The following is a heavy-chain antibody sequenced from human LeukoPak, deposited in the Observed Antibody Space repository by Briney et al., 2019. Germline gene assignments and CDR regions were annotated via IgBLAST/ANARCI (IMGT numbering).Heavy chain of an antibody. D-gene: IGHD6-6*01. CDR1: GGSFSGYY. Sequence: SETLSLTCAVYGGSFSGYYWSWIRQPPGKGLEWIGEINHSGSTDYNPSLKSRVTISVDTSKNQFSLKLSSVTAADTAVYYCARGRTSIAARRFSEYMDVWGKGTTVAVSS. CDR3: ARGRTSIAARRFSEYMDV. V-gene: IGHV4-34*01. J-gene: IGHJ6*03. CDR2: INHSGST.